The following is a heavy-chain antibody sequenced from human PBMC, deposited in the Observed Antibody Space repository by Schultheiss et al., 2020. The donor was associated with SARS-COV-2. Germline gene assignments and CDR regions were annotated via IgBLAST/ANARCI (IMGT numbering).Heavy chain of an antibody. J-gene: IGHJ4*02. CDR2: IYSGGST. CDR3: TTDFWSIAARPGPIDY. V-gene: IGHV3-23*03. CDR1: GFTFSSYA. Sequence: GESLKISCAASGFTFSSYAMSWVRQAPGKGLEWVSVIYSGGSTYYADSVKGRFTISRDNSKNTLYLQMNSLRAEDTAVYYCTTDFWSIAARPGPIDYWGQGTLVTVSS. D-gene: IGHD6-6*01.